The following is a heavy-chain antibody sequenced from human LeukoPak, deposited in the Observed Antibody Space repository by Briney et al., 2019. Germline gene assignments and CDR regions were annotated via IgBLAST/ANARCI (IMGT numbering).Heavy chain of an antibody. J-gene: IGHJ4*02. CDR2: IKQDGSEK. CDR1: GFTFSSYW. D-gene: IGHD5-18*01. V-gene: IGHV3-7*01. CDR3: AGDPDTAMPYFDY. Sequence: QSGGSLRLSCAASGFTFSSYWMSWVRQAPGKGLEWVANIKQDGSEKYYVDSVKGRFTISRDNAKNSLYLQMNSLRAEDTAVYYCAGDPDTAMPYFDYWGQGTLVTVSS.